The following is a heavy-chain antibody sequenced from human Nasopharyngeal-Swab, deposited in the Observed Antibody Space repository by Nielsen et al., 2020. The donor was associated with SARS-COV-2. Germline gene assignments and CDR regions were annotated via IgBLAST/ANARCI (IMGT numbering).Heavy chain of an antibody. CDR1: GGSISSYY. D-gene: IGHD1-14*01. Sequence: SETLSLTCTVSGGSISSYYWSWIRQPPGKGLEWIGYIYYSGSTNYNPSLKSRVTISVDTSKNQFSLKLSSVTAADTAVYYCARGRAEVGYWGQGTLVTVSS. V-gene: IGHV4-59*01. J-gene: IGHJ4*02. CDR3: ARGRAEVGY. CDR2: IYYSGST.